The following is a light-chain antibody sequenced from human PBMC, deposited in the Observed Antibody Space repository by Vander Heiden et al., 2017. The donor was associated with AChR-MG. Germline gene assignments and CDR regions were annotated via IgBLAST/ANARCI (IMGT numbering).Light chain of an antibody. CDR3: QQRSNWRWT. J-gene: IGKJ1*01. V-gene: IGKV3-11*01. CDR2: DAS. Sequence: EIVLTQSPATLSLSPGERATLSCRASQSVSSYLAWYQQKPGQAHRLLIYDASNRATGIPARFSGSGSGTDFTLTISSLEPEDFAVYYCQQRSNWRWTFGQGTKVEIK. CDR1: QSVSSY.